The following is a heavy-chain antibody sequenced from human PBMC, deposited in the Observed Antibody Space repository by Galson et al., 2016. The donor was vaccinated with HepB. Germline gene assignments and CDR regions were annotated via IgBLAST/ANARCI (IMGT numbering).Heavy chain of an antibody. Sequence: SETLSLTCAVYRGFFSGHYWSWIRQPPGKGLEWIGEINHSGGTNYNPSLKSRVTISLNTSKNQFSLKLSSVTAAATGVYYCARHLTVETGNPGYWFDPWGQGTLVTVSS. V-gene: IGHV4-34*01. CDR1: RGFFSGHY. D-gene: IGHD2-21*02. CDR3: ARHLTVETGNPGYWFDP. CDR2: INHSGGT. J-gene: IGHJ5*02.